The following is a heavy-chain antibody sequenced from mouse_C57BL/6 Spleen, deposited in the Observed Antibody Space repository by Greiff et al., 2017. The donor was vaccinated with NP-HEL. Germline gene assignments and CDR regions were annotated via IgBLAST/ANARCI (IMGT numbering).Heavy chain of an antibody. D-gene: IGHD1-1*01. CDR3: TREDYYGSSYEWYFDV. CDR1: GFTFSSYA. Sequence: EVKLMESGEGLVKPGGSLKLSCAASGFTFSSYAMSWVRQTPEKRLEWVAYISSGGDYIYYADTVKGRFTISRDNARNTLYLQMSSLKSEDTAMYYCTREDYYGSSYEWYFDVWGTGTTVTVSS. CDR2: ISSGGDYI. J-gene: IGHJ1*03. V-gene: IGHV5-9-1*02.